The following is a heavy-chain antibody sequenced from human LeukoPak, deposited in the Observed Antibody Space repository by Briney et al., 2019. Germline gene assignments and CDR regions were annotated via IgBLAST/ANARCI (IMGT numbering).Heavy chain of an antibody. J-gene: IGHJ4*02. Sequence: PSETLSLTCAVSGYSISSGYYWGWIRQPPGKGLEWIGSIYHSGSTYYNPSLKSRVTISVDTSKNQLSLKLSSVTAADTAVYYCARSPLSSTSLQYYFDYWGQGTLVTVSS. CDR2: IYHSGST. CDR3: ARSPLSSTSLQYYFDY. CDR1: GYSISSGYY. D-gene: IGHD2-2*01. V-gene: IGHV4-38-2*01.